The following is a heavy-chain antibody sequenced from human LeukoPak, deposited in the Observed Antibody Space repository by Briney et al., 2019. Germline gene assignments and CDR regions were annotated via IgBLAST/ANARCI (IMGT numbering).Heavy chain of an antibody. CDR1: GGTFSSYA. V-gene: IGHV1-69*01. Sequence: SVKVSCKASGGTFSSYAISWVRQAPGQGLEWMGGIIPIFGTANYAQKFQGRVTITADESTSTAYMELSSLRSEDTAVYYCASEPGLYCSGGSCFPNWFDPWGQGTLVTVSS. D-gene: IGHD2-15*01. J-gene: IGHJ5*02. CDR3: ASEPGLYCSGGSCFPNWFDP. CDR2: IIPIFGTA.